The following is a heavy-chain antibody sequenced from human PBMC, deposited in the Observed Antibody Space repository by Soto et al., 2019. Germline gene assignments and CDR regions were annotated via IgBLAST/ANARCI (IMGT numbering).Heavy chain of an antibody. V-gene: IGHV4-39*01. J-gene: IGHJ6*02. D-gene: IGHD2-15*01. CDR2: IFYSGST. Sequence: SETLSLTCTVSGGSISSSSYYWGWIRQPPGKGLEWIGSIFYSGSTYYNPSLKSRVTISVDTSKNQFSMKLSSVTAADTAVYYCARHLTYCSAGSCYSDFPYYGMDVWGQGTTVTVS. CDR3: ARHLTYCSAGSCYSDFPYYGMDV. CDR1: GGSISSSSYY.